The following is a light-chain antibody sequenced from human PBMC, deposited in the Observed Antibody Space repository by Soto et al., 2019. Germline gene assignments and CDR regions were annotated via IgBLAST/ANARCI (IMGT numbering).Light chain of an antibody. V-gene: IGKV1-5*01. Sequence: DIQMTQSPSTLSASVGDRVTITCRASQSISSWLAWYQQKPGKAPKVLIFDASSLESGVPSRFSGSGSATEFTLTISSLQPDDFATYYCQQSYSTPYTFGQGTKLEI. CDR1: QSISSW. J-gene: IGKJ2*01. CDR2: DAS. CDR3: QQSYSTPYT.